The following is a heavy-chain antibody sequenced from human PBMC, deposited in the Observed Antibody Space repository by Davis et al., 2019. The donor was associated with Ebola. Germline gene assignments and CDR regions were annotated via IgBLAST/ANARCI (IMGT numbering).Heavy chain of an antibody. CDR2: IIPILGIA. D-gene: IGHD3-3*01. CDR1: GYTFTGHY. CDR3: ARTMGANRLRFLEWHLMDV. Sequence: SVKVSCKTSGYTFTGHYIQWVRQAPGQGLEWMGRIIPILGIANYAQKFQGRVTITADKSTSTAYMELSSLRSEDTAVYYCARTMGANRLRFLEWHLMDVWGQGTTVTVSS. V-gene: IGHV1-69*02. J-gene: IGHJ6*02.